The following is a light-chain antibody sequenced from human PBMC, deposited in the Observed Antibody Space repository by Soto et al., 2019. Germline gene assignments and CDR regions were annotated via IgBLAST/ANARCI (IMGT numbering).Light chain of an antibody. Sequence: QSVLTQPASVSGSPGQSITISCSGTSSDIGPYNYVSWYQQHPDKAPKLILYEVTNRPSGASDRFSGSKSGNAAFLTISGLQAEDESDYYCSSYSSSATPYVFXTGTKLTVL. J-gene: IGLJ1*01. CDR1: SSDIGPYNY. CDR3: SSYSSSATPYV. CDR2: EVT. V-gene: IGLV2-14*01.